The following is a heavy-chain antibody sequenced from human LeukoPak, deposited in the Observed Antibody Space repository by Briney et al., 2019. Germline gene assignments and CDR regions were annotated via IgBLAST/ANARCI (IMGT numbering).Heavy chain of an antibody. Sequence: PGASVKVSCKASGYTFTSYDINWVRQATGQGLEWMGWMNPNSGNTSYTQKFQVRVTMTRNTSISTDYMALSSLRSEDTAVYYCARGLIQWLVYYYYYMDVWGKGTTVTVSS. CDR3: ARGLIQWLVYYYYYMDV. CDR1: GYTFTSYD. D-gene: IGHD6-19*01. CDR2: MNPNSGNT. V-gene: IGHV1-8*01. J-gene: IGHJ6*03.